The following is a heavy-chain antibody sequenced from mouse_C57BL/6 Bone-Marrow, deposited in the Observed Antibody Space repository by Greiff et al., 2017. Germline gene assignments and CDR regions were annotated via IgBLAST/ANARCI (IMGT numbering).Heavy chain of an antibody. CDR1: GFNIKDDY. V-gene: IGHV14-4*01. J-gene: IGHJ2*01. CDR3: TTLRNQGGVDY. Sequence: VQLQQSGAELVRPGASVTLSCTASGFNIKDDYMHWVKQRPEQGLEWLGWIDPETGDTEYASKFPGMALITADTSANTAYLQLSSLKTEDTAVYYCTTLRNQGGVDYWGQGTTVTVSA. CDR2: IDPETGDT.